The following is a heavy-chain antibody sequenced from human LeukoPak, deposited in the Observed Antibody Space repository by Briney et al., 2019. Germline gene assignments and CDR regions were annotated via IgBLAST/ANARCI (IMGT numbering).Heavy chain of an antibody. CDR1: GGSISSYY. V-gene: IGHV4-59*01. Sequence: SSETLSLTCTVSGGSISSYYWSWIRQPPAKGLEWIGYIHYSGYTNYNPSLKSRATISIDTSKNQFSLMLNSVTAADTAIYHCARDLFGGGYFDYWGQGTPVTVSS. D-gene: IGHD3-3*01. CDR3: ARDLFGGGYFDY. J-gene: IGHJ4*02. CDR2: IHYSGYT.